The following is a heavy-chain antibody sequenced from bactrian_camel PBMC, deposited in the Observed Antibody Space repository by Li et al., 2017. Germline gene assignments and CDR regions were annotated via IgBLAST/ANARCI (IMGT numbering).Heavy chain of an antibody. CDR3: AAVVGCSTAPWLRDPGQRQGPIY. V-gene: IGHV3S55*01. J-gene: IGHJ4*01. CDR2: LDNGGA. Sequence: HVQLVESGGGSEQAGGSLRLSCFAPAYTYESYCLAWFRQSPGREREGVATLDNGGAEIYRDSVKGRFTISKDNDKRTLYLQMNILKPEDTAMYYCAAVVGCSTAPWLRDPGQRQGPIYWGQGTQVTVS. CDR1: AYTYESYC. D-gene: IGHD7*01.